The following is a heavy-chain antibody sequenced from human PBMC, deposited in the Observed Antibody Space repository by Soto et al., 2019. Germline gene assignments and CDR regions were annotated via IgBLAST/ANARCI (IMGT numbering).Heavy chain of an antibody. CDR1: GGSISSYY. V-gene: IGHV4-59*01. D-gene: IGHD6-13*01. Sequence: KPSETLSLTCTVSGGSISSYYWSWIRQPPGKGLEWIGYIYYSGSTNYNPSLKSRVTISVDTSKNQFSLKLSSVTAADTAVYYCARVGSSWPRSNWFDPWGQGTLVTVSS. CDR2: IYYSGST. CDR3: ARVGSSWPRSNWFDP. J-gene: IGHJ5*02.